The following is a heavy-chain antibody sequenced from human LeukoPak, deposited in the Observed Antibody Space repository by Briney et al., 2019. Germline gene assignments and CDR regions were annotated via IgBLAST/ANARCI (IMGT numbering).Heavy chain of an antibody. CDR2: INHSGST. J-gene: IGHJ5*02. V-gene: IGHV4-34*01. CDR3: ARGLYYDFWSGYYSGFDP. CDR1: GGSFSGYY. Sequence: SETLSLTCAVYGGSFSGYYWSWIRQPPGKGLEWIGEINHSGSTNYKPSLKSRVTISVDTSKNQFSLKLSSVTAADTAVYYCARGLYYDFWSGYYSGFDPWGQGTLVTVSS. D-gene: IGHD3-3*01.